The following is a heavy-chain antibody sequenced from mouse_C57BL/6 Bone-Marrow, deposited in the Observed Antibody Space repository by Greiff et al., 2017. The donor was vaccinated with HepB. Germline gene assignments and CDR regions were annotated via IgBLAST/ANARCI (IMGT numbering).Heavy chain of an antibody. CDR3: ARQGYYYGSSYGAY. CDR2: ISSGGSYT. J-gene: IGHJ3*01. D-gene: IGHD1-1*01. V-gene: IGHV5-6*01. CDR1: GFTFSSYA. Sequence: EVQVVESGEGLVKPGGSLKLSCAASGFTFSSYAMSWVRQTPEKRLEWVAYISSGGSYTYYPDSVKGRFTISRDNAKNTLYLQMSSLKSEDTAMYYCARQGYYYGSSYGAYWGQGTLVTVSA.